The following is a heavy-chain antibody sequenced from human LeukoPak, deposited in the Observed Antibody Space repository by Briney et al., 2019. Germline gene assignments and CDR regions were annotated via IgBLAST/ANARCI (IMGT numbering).Heavy chain of an antibody. D-gene: IGHD5-18*01. CDR2: ISWNSGSI. CDR3: AKVDTAMMRGPNFDY. J-gene: IGHJ4*02. Sequence: GRSLSLSCAASGFTFDDYAMHWVRQAPGKGLEWVSGISWNSGSIGYADSVKGRFTISRDNAKHSLYKQMNSLSAEDTALYYCAKVDTAMMRGPNFDYWGQGTLVTVCS. V-gene: IGHV3-9*01. CDR1: GFTFDDYA.